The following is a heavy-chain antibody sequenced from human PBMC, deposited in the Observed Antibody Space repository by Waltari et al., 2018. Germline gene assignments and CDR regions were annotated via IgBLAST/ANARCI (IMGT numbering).Heavy chain of an antibody. D-gene: IGHD5-12*01. Sequence: QVQLVQSGAEVKKPGSSVKVSCQASGGTFSSSAISWVRQAPGQGLEWMGGIIPIFGTANYEQKFQGRVTITADESTSTAYMELSSLRSEDTAVYYCARAGLRDGYSDYWGQGTLVTVSS. CDR2: IIPIFGTA. CDR3: ARAGLRDGYSDY. V-gene: IGHV1-69*01. CDR1: GGTFSSSA. J-gene: IGHJ4*02.